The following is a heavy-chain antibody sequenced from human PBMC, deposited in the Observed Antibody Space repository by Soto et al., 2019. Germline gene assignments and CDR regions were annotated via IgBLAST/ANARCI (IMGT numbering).Heavy chain of an antibody. V-gene: IGHV4-59*08. CDR3: ARPRGSSATYYFDY. Sequence: SETLSLTCTVSGGSISSYFWSWIRQPPGKGLEWIGYIYYTGSTNYNPSLKSRVTISVDTSKNQFSLKLSSVTAADTAVYYCARPRGSSATYYFDYSGQGTLVTVSS. CDR1: GGSISSYF. J-gene: IGHJ4*02. CDR2: IYYTGST. D-gene: IGHD6-13*01.